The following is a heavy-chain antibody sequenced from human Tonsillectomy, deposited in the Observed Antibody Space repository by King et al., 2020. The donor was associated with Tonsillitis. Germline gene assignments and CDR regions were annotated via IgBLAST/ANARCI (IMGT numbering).Heavy chain of an antibody. V-gene: IGHV3-30*18. D-gene: IGHD3-10*01. Sequence: VQLVESGGGVVQPGRSLRLSCAASGFTFSNFGTHWVRQAPGKGLQWVAVISYDGSDKYYADSVKGRFTISRDNSKNTLYLQMNSLRAEDTAVYYCAKVVVMVRGVLITPDYYYGMDVWGQGTTVTVSS. CDR1: GFTFSNFG. CDR2: ISYDGSDK. J-gene: IGHJ6*02. CDR3: AKVVVMVRGVLITPDYYYGMDV.